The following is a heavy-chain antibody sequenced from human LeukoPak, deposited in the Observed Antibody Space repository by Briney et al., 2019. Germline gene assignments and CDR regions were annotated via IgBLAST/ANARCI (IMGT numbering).Heavy chain of an antibody. CDR2: IRNDGSKK. CDR1: EFSFSSSV. V-gene: IGHV3-30*02. J-gene: IGHJ4*02. CDR3: AKGDSYGYVR. Sequence: PGGSLRLSCAASEFSFSSSVMHWVRQAPGKGLEWVTFIRNDGSKKYYADSVKGRFTISRDNSKNTLYLQMNSLRAEDTAVYYCAKGDSYGYVRWGQGTLVTVSS. D-gene: IGHD5-18*01.